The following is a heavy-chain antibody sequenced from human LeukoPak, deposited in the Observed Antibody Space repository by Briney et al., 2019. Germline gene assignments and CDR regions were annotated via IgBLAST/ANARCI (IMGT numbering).Heavy chain of an antibody. Sequence: SETLSLTCAVYGGSFSGYYWSWIRQPPGKGLEWIGEINHSGSTNYNPSLKSRVTISVDTSKNQFSLKLSSVTAADTAVYYCARGLNYYGSGSYLDYWGQGTLATVSS. D-gene: IGHD3-10*01. V-gene: IGHV4-34*01. CDR3: ARGLNYYGSGSYLDY. J-gene: IGHJ4*02. CDR2: INHSGST. CDR1: GGSFSGYY.